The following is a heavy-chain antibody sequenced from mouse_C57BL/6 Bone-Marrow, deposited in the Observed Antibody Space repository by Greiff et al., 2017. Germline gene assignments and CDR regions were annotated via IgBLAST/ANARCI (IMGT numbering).Heavy chain of an antibody. V-gene: IGHV1-64*01. CDR2: IHPNSGST. CDR1: GYTFTSYW. J-gene: IGHJ2*01. D-gene: IGHD2-2*01. CDR3: AIEDGYGDYFDY. Sequence: VKLQQPGAELVKPGASVKLSCKASGYTFTSYWMHWVKQRPGQGLEWIGMIHPNSGSTNYNEKFKGKATFTADTSSNTAYMQLSSLTTEDSAIDYCAIEDGYGDYFDYWGQGTTLTVSS.